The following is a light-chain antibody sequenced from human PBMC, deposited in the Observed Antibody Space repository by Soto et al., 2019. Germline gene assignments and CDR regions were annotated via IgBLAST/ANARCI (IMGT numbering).Light chain of an antibody. Sequence: EIVMTQSPATLSLSPGERAALSCRASQGISSELAWYQQKPGQAPRLLIYGASTRATGVPARFTGSGSGSDFTLTISGLQSEDFAVYYCQQGHNWPLTFGQGTRLEI. CDR1: QGISSE. CDR3: QQGHNWPLT. J-gene: IGKJ2*01. CDR2: GAS. V-gene: IGKV3-15*01.